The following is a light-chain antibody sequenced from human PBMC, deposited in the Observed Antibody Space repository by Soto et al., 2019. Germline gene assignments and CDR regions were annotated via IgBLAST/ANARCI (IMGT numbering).Light chain of an antibody. J-gene: IGKJ4*01. V-gene: IGKV1-33*01. CDR1: QDISNY. CDR3: QQYDNLHLT. CDR2: DAS. Sequence: DIQMTQSPSSLSASVGDRVTITFQASQDISNYLNWYQQKPGQAPKLLIYDASNLETGVPSRFSGSGSGTDFTFTISSLQPEDIATYYCQQYDNLHLTFGGGTKVEIK.